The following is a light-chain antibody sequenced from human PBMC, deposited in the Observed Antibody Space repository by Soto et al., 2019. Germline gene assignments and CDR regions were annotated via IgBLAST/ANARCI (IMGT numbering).Light chain of an antibody. Sequence: EIVLTQSPGTLSLSPGERATLSCRASQSVGSNYLAWYQQKPGQAPRLLIYGASSRATGIPDRFSGSGSGTDFTLTISRLEPEDFAVYYCQQYGSSQITFGQGTRLEIK. CDR2: GAS. V-gene: IGKV3-20*01. J-gene: IGKJ5*01. CDR3: QQYGSSQIT. CDR1: QSVGSNY.